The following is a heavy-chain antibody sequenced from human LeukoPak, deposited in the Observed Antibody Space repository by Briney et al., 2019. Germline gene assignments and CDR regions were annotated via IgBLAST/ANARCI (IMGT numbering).Heavy chain of an antibody. CDR2: ISSGSNYI. CDR3: ARVVAYCSSTSCYFEYGVYMDV. Sequence: GGSLRLSCAASGFTFSSYGVNWVRQAPGKGLEWVSSISSGSNYIYYADSVKGRFTISRDNAKNSLYLQMNSLRAEDTAVYYCARVVAYCSSTSCYFEYGVYMDVWGKGTTVTVSS. D-gene: IGHD2-2*01. J-gene: IGHJ6*03. CDR1: GFTFSSYG. V-gene: IGHV3-21*01.